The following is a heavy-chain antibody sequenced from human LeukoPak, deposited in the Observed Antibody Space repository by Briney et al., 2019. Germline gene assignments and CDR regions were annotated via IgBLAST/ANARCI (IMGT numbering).Heavy chain of an antibody. CDR1: GFTFSNYI. J-gene: IGHJ3*02. Sequence: PGGSLRLSCAASGFTFSNYIMNWVRQAPGKGLEWVSYISASSSTIYYADSVKGRFTISRDNAKNSLYLQMNSLRAEDTAVYYCAREMERELLVDMAFDIWGQGTMVTVSS. CDR3: AREMERELLVDMAFDI. V-gene: IGHV3-48*04. CDR2: ISASSSTI. D-gene: IGHD1-26*01.